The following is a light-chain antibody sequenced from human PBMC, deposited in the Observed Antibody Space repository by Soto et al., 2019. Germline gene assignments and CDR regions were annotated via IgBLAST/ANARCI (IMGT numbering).Light chain of an antibody. CDR2: GAS. V-gene: IGKV3-15*01. CDR1: QSVSSN. Sequence: EIVLTPSPATLSVSPGERATLSCRASQSVSSNLAWYQQKPGQAPSLLIYGASTRATGVPARFSGSGSGTEFTLTISSLMSDDSAVYYCQQYNGWPTFGQGTKVDIK. J-gene: IGKJ1*01. CDR3: QQYNGWPT.